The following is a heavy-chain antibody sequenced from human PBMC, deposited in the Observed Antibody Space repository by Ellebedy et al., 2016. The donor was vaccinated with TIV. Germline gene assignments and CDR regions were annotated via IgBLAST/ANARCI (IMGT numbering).Heavy chain of an antibody. CDR1: GGSISSYY. V-gene: IGHV4-59*08. J-gene: IGHJ6*02. Sequence: MPSETLSLTCTVSGGSISSYYWSWIRQPPGKGLEWIGYIYYSGSTNYNPSLKSRVTISVDTSKNQFSLKLSSVTAADTAVYYCARLTHYCSGGSCYSGFRYGMDVWGQGTTVTVSS. CDR2: IYYSGST. CDR3: ARLTHYCSGGSCYSGFRYGMDV. D-gene: IGHD2-15*01.